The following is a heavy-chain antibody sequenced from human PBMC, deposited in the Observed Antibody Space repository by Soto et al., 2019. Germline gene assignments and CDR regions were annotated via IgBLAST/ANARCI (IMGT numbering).Heavy chain of an antibody. J-gene: IGHJ6*02. Sequence: GGSLRLSCADSGFTCSNYVMHWVRQAPGKGLEWVAVISYDGTNKYYADSVRGRFTISRDNSKNTLFLQMSSLRPEDTAVYYCAKDQYQLIRRCYGLDVWGQGTTVTVSS. CDR3: AKDQYQLIRRCYGLDV. D-gene: IGHD2-2*01. CDR2: ISYDGTNK. V-gene: IGHV3-30*18. CDR1: GFTCSNYV.